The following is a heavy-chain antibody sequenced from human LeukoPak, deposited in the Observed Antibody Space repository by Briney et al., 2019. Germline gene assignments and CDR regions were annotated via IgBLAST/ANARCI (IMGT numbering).Heavy chain of an antibody. V-gene: IGHV3-30*02. Sequence: GGSLRHSCAASGFTFSGSGMHWVRQVPGKGLEWVAFIRSDGSNKYYADSVKGRFTISRDNSKNTLYLQMNSLRAEDTAVYYCAKDSRNFPFDYWGQGTLVTVSS. D-gene: IGHD1-14*01. CDR1: GFTFSGSG. J-gene: IGHJ4*02. CDR2: IRSDGSNK. CDR3: AKDSRNFPFDY.